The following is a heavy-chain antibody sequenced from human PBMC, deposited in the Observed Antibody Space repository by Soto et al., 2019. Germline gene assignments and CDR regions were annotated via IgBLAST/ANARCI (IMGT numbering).Heavy chain of an antibody. D-gene: IGHD3-10*01. CDR3: SRVDPGETSPFDH. CDR1: GYTFSSYG. CDR2: VGNYNGNT. V-gene: IGHV1-18*01. Sequence: ASVKVSCKASGYTFSSYGVSWGRQAPGQGLEWMGWVGNYNGNTNYAQMFQGRVTMTTDTSTSTAYMEVSSLRSEDTAVYYCSRVDPGETSPFDHWGQGTLVTVSS. J-gene: IGHJ4*02.